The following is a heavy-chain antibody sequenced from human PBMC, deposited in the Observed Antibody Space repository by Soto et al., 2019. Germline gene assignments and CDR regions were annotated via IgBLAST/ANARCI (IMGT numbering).Heavy chain of an antibody. CDR3: ARDRIGGSCYNGCGAFDI. V-gene: IGHV3-21*01. J-gene: IGHJ3*02. Sequence: ESGGGLVKPGGSLRLSCAASGFTFSSYSMNWVRQAPGKGLEWVSSISSSSSYIYYADSVKGRFTISRDNAKNSLYLQMNSLRAEDTAVYYCARDRIGGSCYNGCGAFDIWGQGTMVTVSS. D-gene: IGHD2-15*01. CDR1: GFTFSSYS. CDR2: ISSSSSYI.